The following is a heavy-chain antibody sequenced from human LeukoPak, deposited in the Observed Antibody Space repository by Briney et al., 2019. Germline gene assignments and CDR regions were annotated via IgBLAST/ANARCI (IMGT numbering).Heavy chain of an antibody. Sequence: ASVKVSCKASGYTFTSYGISWVRQAPGQGLEWMGWISAYNGNTNYAQKLQGRVTMTTDTSTSTVYMELSSLRSEDTAVYYCARVSVGGYDGSILWGQGTLVTVSS. J-gene: IGHJ4*02. CDR2: ISAYNGNT. CDR3: ARVSVGGYDGSIL. D-gene: IGHD3-22*01. V-gene: IGHV1-18*01. CDR1: GYTFTSYG.